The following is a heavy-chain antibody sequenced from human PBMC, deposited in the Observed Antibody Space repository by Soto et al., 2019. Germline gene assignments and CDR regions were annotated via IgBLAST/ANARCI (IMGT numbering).Heavy chain of an antibody. J-gene: IGHJ6*02. D-gene: IGHD3-10*01. CDR1: GFTFSSYS. Sequence: EVQLVESGGGLVQPGGSLRLSCAASGFTFSSYSMNWVRQAPGKGLEWVSYISSSSSTIYYADSVKGRFTISRDNAKNSLYLQMNSLRAEDTAVYYCARYDLLWFGENYYGMDVWGQGTTVTVSS. V-gene: IGHV3-48*01. CDR2: ISSSSSTI. CDR3: ARYDLLWFGENYYGMDV.